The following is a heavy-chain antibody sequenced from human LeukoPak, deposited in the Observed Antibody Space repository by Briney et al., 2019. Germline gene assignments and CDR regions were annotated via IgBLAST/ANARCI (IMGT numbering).Heavy chain of an antibody. CDR3: ARDNSVEDTAWWFDP. CDR1: GGTFNNYA. Sequence: ASVKVSCKASGGTFNNYAINWVRQATGQGLEWMGIINPSGGSTSYAQKFQGRVTMTRDMSTSTDYMELSSLRSEDTAVYYCARDNSVEDTAWWFDPWGQGTLVTVSS. J-gene: IGHJ5*02. D-gene: IGHD4-23*01. CDR2: INPSGGST. V-gene: IGHV1-46*02.